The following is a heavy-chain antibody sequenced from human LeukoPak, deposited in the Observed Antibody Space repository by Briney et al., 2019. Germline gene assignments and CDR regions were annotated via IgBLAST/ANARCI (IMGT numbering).Heavy chain of an antibody. Sequence: SLRLSCAASGFTFDDYAMHWVRQAPGKGLEWVSGISWNSGSIGYADSVKGRFTISRHNSKNTLYLQMNSLRAEDTAVYYCARSSGSGGDYSWAFDIWGQGTMVTVSS. J-gene: IGHJ3*02. V-gene: IGHV3-9*01. CDR1: GFTFDDYA. D-gene: IGHD2-21*02. CDR2: ISWNSGSI. CDR3: ARSSGSGGDYSWAFDI.